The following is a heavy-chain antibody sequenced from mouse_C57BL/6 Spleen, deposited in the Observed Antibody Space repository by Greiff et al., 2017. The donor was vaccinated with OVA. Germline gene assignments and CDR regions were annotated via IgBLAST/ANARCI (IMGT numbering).Heavy chain of an antibody. J-gene: IGHJ3*01. Sequence: EVQLQQSVAELVRPGASVKLSCTASGFNIKNTYMHWVKQRPEQGLEWIGRIDPANGNTKYAPKFQGKATITADTSSNTAYLQLSSLTSEDTAIYYCASPIYDGYYVFAYWGQGTLGTVSA. D-gene: IGHD2-3*01. CDR3: ASPIYDGYYVFAY. CDR2: IDPANGNT. CDR1: GFNIKNTY. V-gene: IGHV14-3*01.